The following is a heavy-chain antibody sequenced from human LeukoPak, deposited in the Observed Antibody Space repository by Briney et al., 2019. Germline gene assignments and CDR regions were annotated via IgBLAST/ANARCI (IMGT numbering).Heavy chain of an antibody. Sequence: GGSLRLSCAASGFTFDDYTMHWVRQAPGKGLEWVSLISWDGGSTYYADSVKGRFTISRDNAKNSLYLQMNSLRAEDTALYYCAKDASYGYEIDYWGQGTLVTVSS. J-gene: IGHJ4*02. CDR2: ISWDGGST. V-gene: IGHV3-43*01. D-gene: IGHD5-12*01. CDR3: AKDASYGYEIDY. CDR1: GFTFDDYT.